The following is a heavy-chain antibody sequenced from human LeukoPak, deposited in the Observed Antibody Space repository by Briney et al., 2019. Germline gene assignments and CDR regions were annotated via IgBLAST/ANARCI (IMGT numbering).Heavy chain of an antibody. CDR1: RFSFSSYA. V-gene: IGHV3-23*01. D-gene: IGHD3-10*01. Sequence: GGSLRLSCEVSRFSFSSYAMTWVRQAPGKGLEWVSAISGRGDRTYYADSVKGRFTISRDNTKNTLYLQMNGLRAEDTAVYYCVKTWLMLRGLMSRSYWGQGALVTVSS. CDR3: VKTWLMLRGLMSRSY. CDR2: ISGRGDRT. J-gene: IGHJ4*02.